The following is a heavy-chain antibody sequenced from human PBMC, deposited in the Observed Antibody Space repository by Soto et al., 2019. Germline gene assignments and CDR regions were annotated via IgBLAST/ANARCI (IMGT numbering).Heavy chain of an antibody. CDR1: GGSFSGYY. CDR3: ARGGRKWLLRYFDY. CDR2: INHSGST. D-gene: IGHD3-22*01. Sequence: SETLSLTCAVYGGSFSGYYWSWIRQPPGKGLEWIGEINHSGSTNYNPSLKSRVTISVDTSKNQFSLKLSSVTAADTAVYYCARGGRKWLLRYFDYWGQGTLVTVSS. V-gene: IGHV4-34*01. J-gene: IGHJ4*02.